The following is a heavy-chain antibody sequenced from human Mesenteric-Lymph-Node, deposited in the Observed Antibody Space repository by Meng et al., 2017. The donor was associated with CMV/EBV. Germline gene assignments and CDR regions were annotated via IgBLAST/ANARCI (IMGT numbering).Heavy chain of an antibody. CDR1: GGSFRCYY. Sequence: QVQRQRWGPGLLKPSETLSLTHAVYGGSFRCYYWSWIRQPPGKGLEWIGEINHSGSTNYNPSLKSRVTISVDTSKNQFSLKLSSVTAADTAVYYCARHQRWLKSEGGFNYWGQGTLVTVSS. CDR2: INHSGST. V-gene: IGHV4-34*01. CDR3: ARHQRWLKSEGGFNY. J-gene: IGHJ4*02. D-gene: IGHD4-23*01.